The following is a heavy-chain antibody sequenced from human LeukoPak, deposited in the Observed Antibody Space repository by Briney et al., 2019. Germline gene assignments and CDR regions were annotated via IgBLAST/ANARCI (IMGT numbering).Heavy chain of an antibody. D-gene: IGHD5-24*01. Sequence: GGSLRLSCAASGFTFSSYTMSWVRQAPGKGLEWVSSIRSSSSNIYYVGSLKGRFSISRDNAKNSLYLQMNSLRAEDTAVYYCARVDGSDAFDIWGQGAMVTVSS. CDR1: GFTFSSYT. J-gene: IGHJ3*02. CDR3: ARVDGSDAFDI. CDR2: IRSSSSNI. V-gene: IGHV3-21*01.